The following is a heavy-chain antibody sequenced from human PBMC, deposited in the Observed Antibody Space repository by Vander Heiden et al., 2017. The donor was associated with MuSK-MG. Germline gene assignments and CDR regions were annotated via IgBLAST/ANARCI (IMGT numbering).Heavy chain of an antibody. D-gene: IGHD5-18*01. CDR2: LFHSGST. CDR3: ARRAMVRDDPLDN. Sequence: VKPSETLSLTCTVSGYSITRGSYWGWIRQSPGKGLEWIASLFHSGSTYYKPSLTSRVTMSVDASKNQFSLRLTSVTAADTGIYYCARRAMVRDDPLDNWGRGTTVTVSP. CDR1: GYSITRGSY. V-gene: IGHV4-38-2*02. J-gene: IGHJ4*02.